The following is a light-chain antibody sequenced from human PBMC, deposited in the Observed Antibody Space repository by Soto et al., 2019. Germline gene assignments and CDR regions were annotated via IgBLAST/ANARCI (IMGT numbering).Light chain of an antibody. V-gene: IGKV1-39*01. CDR3: QQSYSTRLLT. Sequence: DIQMTQSPSSLSASVGDRVTITCRASKSISSYLNWYQQKPGKAPKLLIYAASSLQSGVPSRFSGSGSGTDFTLTISSLQPEDVATYYCQQSYSTRLLTFGGGTKVEIK. J-gene: IGKJ4*01. CDR1: KSISSY. CDR2: AAS.